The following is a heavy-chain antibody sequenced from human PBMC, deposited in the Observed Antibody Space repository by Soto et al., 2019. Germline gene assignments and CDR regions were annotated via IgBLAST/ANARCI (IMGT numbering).Heavy chain of an antibody. V-gene: IGHV5-51*01. Sequence: GESLKISCKASGDIFIDYWIGWVRQMPGKGLEWMGIVYPRDSDTRYSPSFQGQVTISADRSTGTAFLQWRSLKASDTALYYCARPPLPGYSIHFNSWGQGTLVTVPS. CDR2: VYPRDSDT. D-gene: IGHD2-15*01. CDR3: ARPPLPGYSIHFNS. CDR1: GDIFIDYW. J-gene: IGHJ4*02.